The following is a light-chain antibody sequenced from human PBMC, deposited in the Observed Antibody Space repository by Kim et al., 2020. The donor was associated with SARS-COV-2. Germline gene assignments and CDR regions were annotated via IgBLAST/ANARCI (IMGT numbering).Light chain of an antibody. CDR2: DAS. J-gene: IGKJ3*01. V-gene: IGKV3-11*01. CDR1: QSVSSY. Sequence: SSGERAPLSCRASQSVSSYLAWYPQKPGQAPRLLIYDASNRATGIPARFSGSGSGTDFTLTISSLEPEDFAVYYCQQRSNWPPFTFGPGTKVDIK. CDR3: QQRSNWPPFT.